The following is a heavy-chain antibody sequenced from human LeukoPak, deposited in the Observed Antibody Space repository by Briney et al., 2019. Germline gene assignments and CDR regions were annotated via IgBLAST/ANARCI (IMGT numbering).Heavy chain of an antibody. CDR1: GGSFSGYY. D-gene: IGHD4-11*01. Sequence: SETLSLTCAVYGGSFSGYYWSWIRQPPGKGLEWIGEINHSGSTNYNPSLKSRVTISVDTSKNQFSLKLSSVTAADTAVYYRARGLTVTTRGFDPWGQGTLVTVSS. V-gene: IGHV4-34*01. J-gene: IGHJ5*02. CDR3: ARGLTVTTRGFDP. CDR2: INHSGST.